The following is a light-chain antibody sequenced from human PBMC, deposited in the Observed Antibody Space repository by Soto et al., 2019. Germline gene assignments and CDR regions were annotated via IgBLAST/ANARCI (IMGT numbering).Light chain of an antibody. Sequence: QSVLTQPASVSGSPGQSITISCTGTSSDVGGYNYFSWYQQHPGKAPKLMIYDVSNRPSGASNRFSGSKSGNTASLTISGLQAEDEADYYCSSYTRSSTLVVFGGGTQLTV. V-gene: IGLV2-14*01. CDR1: SSDVGGYNY. CDR2: DVS. J-gene: IGLJ2*01. CDR3: SSYTRSSTLVV.